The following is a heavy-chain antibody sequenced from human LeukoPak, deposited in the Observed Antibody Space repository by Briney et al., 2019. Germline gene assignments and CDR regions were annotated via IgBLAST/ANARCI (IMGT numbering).Heavy chain of an antibody. CDR2: ISYDGSNK. D-gene: IGHD6-25*01. J-gene: IGHJ3*02. CDR3: ARGWGGPPAAENDAFDI. V-gene: IGHV3-30-3*01. Sequence: GGSLRLSCAASGFTFSSYAMHWVRQAPGKGLEWVAVISYDGSNKYYADSVKGRFTISRDNSKNTLYLQMNSLRAEDTAVYYCARGWGGPPAAENDAFDIWGQGTMVTVFS. CDR1: GFTFSSYA.